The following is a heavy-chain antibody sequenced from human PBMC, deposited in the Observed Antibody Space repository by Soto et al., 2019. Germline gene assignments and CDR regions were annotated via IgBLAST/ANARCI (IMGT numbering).Heavy chain of an antibody. D-gene: IGHD6-19*01. CDR1: GYSFTSYW. V-gene: IGHV5-51*01. CDR2: IYPGDSDT. J-gene: IGHJ4*02. Sequence: GESLKISCKGSGYSFTSYWIGWVRQMPGKGLEWMGIIYPGDSDTRYSPSFQGQVTISADKSISTAYLQWSSLKASDTAMYYCARPRNDIAVAGSHFDYWGQGTLVTVSS. CDR3: ARPRNDIAVAGSHFDY.